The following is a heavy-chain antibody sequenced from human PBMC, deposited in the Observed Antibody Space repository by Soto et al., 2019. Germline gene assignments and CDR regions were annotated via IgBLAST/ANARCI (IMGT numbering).Heavy chain of an antibody. Sequence: GDSLKISCKGPGYSLTRYCVARVRQMPGKGLERLGFIYPGDSDTRYSPSFQGQVTISVDKSSNTAYLQWSSLRASDTAIYYCARGISGRSAADYSDPWGQGTLVTVSS. V-gene: IGHV5-51*01. CDR2: IYPGDSDT. D-gene: IGHD6-25*01. CDR3: ARGISGRSAADYSDP. J-gene: IGHJ5*02. CDR1: GYSLTRYC.